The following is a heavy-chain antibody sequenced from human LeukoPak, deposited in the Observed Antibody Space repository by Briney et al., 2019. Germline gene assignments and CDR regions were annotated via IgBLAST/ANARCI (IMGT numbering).Heavy chain of an antibody. Sequence: SETLSLTCTVSGGSISSSSYYWGWIRQPPGKGLEWIGSIYYSGSTYYNPSLKSRVTISVDTSKNQFSLKLSSVTAADTAVYYCARVIVEMATIQAHDYWGQGTLVTVSS. CDR2: IYYSGST. CDR1: GGSISSSSYY. J-gene: IGHJ4*02. V-gene: IGHV4-39*07. CDR3: ARVIVEMATIQAHDY. D-gene: IGHD5-24*01.